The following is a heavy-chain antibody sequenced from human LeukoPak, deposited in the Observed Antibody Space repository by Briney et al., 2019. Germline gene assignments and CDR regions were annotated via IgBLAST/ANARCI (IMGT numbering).Heavy chain of an antibody. Sequence: PGGSLRLSCAASGFTFDDYGMSWVRHAPGKGLVWVSRIDERGTNAMYADSVKGRFSISKDNAKNTVNLQMNSLRAEDTGVYYCIRDEALWRLDYWGQGTLVTVSS. CDR3: IRDEALWRLDY. D-gene: IGHD2-21*01. CDR1: GFTFDDYG. J-gene: IGHJ4*02. CDR2: IDERGTNA. V-gene: IGHV3-74*03.